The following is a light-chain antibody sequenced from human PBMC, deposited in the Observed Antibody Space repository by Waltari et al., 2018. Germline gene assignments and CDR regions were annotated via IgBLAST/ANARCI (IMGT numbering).Light chain of an antibody. J-gene: IGKJ2*01. Sequence: EIVMTQSPATLSVSPRERAITSCRASQSVTTNLAWYQQKPGQPPRLLIYGASTRATDIPARFSGSGSGTEFTLTITSLQSEDFAVYYCHQYNDGPPFNFGQGTKLEIK. CDR2: GAS. V-gene: IGKV3-15*01. CDR3: HQYNDGPPFN. CDR1: QSVTTN.